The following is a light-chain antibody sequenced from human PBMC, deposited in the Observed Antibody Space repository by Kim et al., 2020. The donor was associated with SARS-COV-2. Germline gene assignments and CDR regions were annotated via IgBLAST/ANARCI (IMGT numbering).Light chain of an antibody. CDR1: QDITTN. V-gene: IGKV6-21*01. Sequence: VTSKGKVTITGRASQDITTNLHWYQKKPDQSPKLLIKYASQSVSGVPSRFSGSGSGTDFTLNINGLEAEDAATYFCHQTTSVPLTFGGGTKVDIK. CDR3: HQTTSVPLT. CDR2: YAS. J-gene: IGKJ4*01.